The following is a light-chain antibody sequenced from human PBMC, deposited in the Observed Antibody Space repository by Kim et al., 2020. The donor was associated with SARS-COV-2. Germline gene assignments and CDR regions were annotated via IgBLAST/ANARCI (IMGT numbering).Light chain of an antibody. CDR1: QDINNK. Sequence: DIQMTQSPSSLSASVGDRVTITCRASQDINNKLVWFQRKPGKTPKALIYASSSLQTGVPSRFSGSGSGTDFTLTISSLQPDDFATYFCRHHSSYPFTFGRGTKVDIK. CDR2: ASS. V-gene: IGKV1-16*01. J-gene: IGKJ4*02. CDR3: RHHSSYPFT.